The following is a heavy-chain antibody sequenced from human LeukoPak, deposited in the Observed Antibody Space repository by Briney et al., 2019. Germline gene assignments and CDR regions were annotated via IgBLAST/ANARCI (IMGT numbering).Heavy chain of an antibody. D-gene: IGHD3-22*01. J-gene: IGHJ4*02. Sequence: YYWGWIRQPPGKGLEWVSTISGSGYSTYYADSVKGRFTISRDNAKNSLYLQMNSLRAEDTAVYYCATMSYYDSSGYQPGGDYWGQGTLVTVSS. CDR2: ISGSGYST. V-gene: IGHV3-11*04. CDR3: ATMSYYDSSGYQPGGDY.